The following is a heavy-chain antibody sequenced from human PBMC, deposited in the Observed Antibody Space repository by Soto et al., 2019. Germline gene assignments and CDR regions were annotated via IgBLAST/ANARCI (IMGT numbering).Heavy chain of an antibody. CDR1: GFKFDDYA. CDR2: LSWSGDNI. Sequence: EVQLVESGGGLVQPGTSLRLSCAVSGFKFDDYAMHWVRQVPGKGLEWVAGLSWSGDNIGYGDSVKGRFTISRDNAKNSVSKQMKSLRTEDMALYYCAKGASSGSNYGMDVWGQGTTVTVSS. J-gene: IGHJ6*02. CDR3: AKGASSGSNYGMDV. D-gene: IGHD6-6*01. V-gene: IGHV3-9*03.